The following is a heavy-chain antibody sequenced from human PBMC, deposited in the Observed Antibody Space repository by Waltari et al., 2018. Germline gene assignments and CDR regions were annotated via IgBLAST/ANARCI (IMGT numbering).Heavy chain of an antibody. D-gene: IGHD3-22*01. CDR1: GFTFSSYW. Sequence: EVQLVESGGGLVQPGGSLRLSCAASGFTFSSYWMHWVRQAPGKGLVWVSRIKSDGSSTSYADSVKGRFTISRDNAKNTLYLQMNSLRAEDTAVYYCARTGYYDSSGYNDAFDIWGQGTMVTVSS. CDR2: IKSDGSST. CDR3: ARTGYYDSSGYNDAFDI. J-gene: IGHJ3*02. V-gene: IGHV3-74*01.